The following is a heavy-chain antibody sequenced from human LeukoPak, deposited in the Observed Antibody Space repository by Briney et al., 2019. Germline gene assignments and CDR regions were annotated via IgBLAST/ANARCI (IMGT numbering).Heavy chain of an antibody. CDR1: GFTSSNYG. J-gene: IGHJ6*02. CDR3: ARGGKSAFYYGKDV. CDR2: ISYDGSNK. D-gene: IGHD5-12*01. Sequence: GGSLRLSCAASGFTSSNYGMNWVRQAPGKGLGWVAVISYDGSNKYYADSVKGRFTISRDNSKNTLYLQMNSLRAEDTAVYYCARGGKSAFYYGKDVWGQGTTVTVSS. V-gene: IGHV3-30*03.